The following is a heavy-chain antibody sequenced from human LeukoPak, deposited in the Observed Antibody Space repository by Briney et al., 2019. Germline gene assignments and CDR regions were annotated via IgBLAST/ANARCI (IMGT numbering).Heavy chain of an antibody. CDR2: IIPIFGTA. CDR3: ARSPDYYYDSSGYYADAFDI. D-gene: IGHD3-22*01. CDR1: GGAFSSYA. J-gene: IGHJ3*02. V-gene: IGHV1-69*01. Sequence: GASVKVSCKASGGAFSSYAISWVRQAPGQGLEWMGGIIPIFGTANYAQKFQGRVTITADESTSTAYMELSSLRSEDTAVYYCARSPDYYYDSSGYYADAFDIWGQGTMVTVSS.